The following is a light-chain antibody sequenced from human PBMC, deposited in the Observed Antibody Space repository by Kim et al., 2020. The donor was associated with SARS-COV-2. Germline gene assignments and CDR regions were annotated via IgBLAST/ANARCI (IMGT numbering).Light chain of an antibody. Sequence: SYELTQPPSVSVSPGQTASITCSGDKLGDKYACWYQQKPGQSSVLVIYQDSKRPSGIPERFSGSNSGNTATLTISGTQAMDEADYYCQAWDSSTAVFGTGTNVTVL. V-gene: IGLV3-1*01. CDR3: QAWDSSTAV. CDR1: KLGDKY. J-gene: IGLJ1*01. CDR2: QDS.